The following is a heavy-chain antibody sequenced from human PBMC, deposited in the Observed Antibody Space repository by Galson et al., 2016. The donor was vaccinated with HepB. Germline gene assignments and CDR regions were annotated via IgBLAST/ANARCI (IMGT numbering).Heavy chain of an antibody. CDR2: ISSSSNYI. J-gene: IGHJ4*02. V-gene: IGHV3-21*01. CDR1: GFTFSSYS. CDR3: ARRDSSSGYVVDDY. Sequence: SLRLSCAASGFTFSSYSMNWVRQAPGKGLEWVSSISSSSNYIYYADSLKGRFTISRDNAKNSLYLRMHSLRAEDTAVYYCARRDSSSGYVVDDYWGQGTLVTVSS. D-gene: IGHD6-13*01.